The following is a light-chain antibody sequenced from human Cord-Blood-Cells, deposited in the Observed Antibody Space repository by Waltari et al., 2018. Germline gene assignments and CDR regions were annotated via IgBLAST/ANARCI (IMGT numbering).Light chain of an antibody. CDR2: DGS. Sequence: QSALTQPASVSGSPGQSITISCTGTSSDVGGYNYVSWYQQHPGKAPKLMIYDGSKRPSGVSNRFSGSKSGNTASLTISGLQAEDEADYYCSSYTSRSVVFGGGTKLTVL. J-gene: IGLJ2*01. CDR1: SSDVGGYNY. V-gene: IGLV2-14*01. CDR3: SSYTSRSVV.